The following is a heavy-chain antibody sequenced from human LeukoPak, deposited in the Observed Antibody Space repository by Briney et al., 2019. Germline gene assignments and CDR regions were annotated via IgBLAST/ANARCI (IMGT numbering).Heavy chain of an antibody. Sequence: GGSLRLTCAASGFTFSTYNMNWVRQAPGKGVEWPSYISSGSSTIYYADSVEGRFTISRDNAKNSLYLQMNSLRDEDTAVYYCARGETARVDYWGQGILVTVSS. J-gene: IGHJ4*02. CDR3: ARGETARVDY. CDR1: GFTFSTYN. D-gene: IGHD3-16*01. CDR2: ISSGSSTI. V-gene: IGHV3-48*02.